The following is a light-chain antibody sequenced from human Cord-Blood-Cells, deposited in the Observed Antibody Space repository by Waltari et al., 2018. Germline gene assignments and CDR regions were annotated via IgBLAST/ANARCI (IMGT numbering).Light chain of an antibody. CDR1: SSDVGGYNY. CDR3: SSYTSSSTLGGV. J-gene: IGLJ1*01. Sequence: QSALTQPASVSGSPAQSITISCTGTSSDVGGYNYVYWYQQHPGKAPKLMIYDVSNRPSGRSNRFSGSNSGNTASLTISGLQAEDEADYYCSSYTSSSTLGGVFGTGTKVTVL. CDR2: DVS. V-gene: IGLV2-14*03.